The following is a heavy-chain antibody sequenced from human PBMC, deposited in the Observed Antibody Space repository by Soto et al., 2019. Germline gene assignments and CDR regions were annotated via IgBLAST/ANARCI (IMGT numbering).Heavy chain of an antibody. Sequence: ASVKVSCKASGGTFSSYAISWVRQAPGQGLEWMGGIIPIFGTANYAQKFQGRVTITADESTSTAYMELSSLRSEDTAVYYCARSLSPQFPSLWGAGYFDYWGQGTLVTVSS. CDR1: GGTFSSYA. V-gene: IGHV1-69*13. CDR2: IIPIFGTA. CDR3: ARSLSPQFPSLWGAGYFDY. J-gene: IGHJ4*02. D-gene: IGHD3-16*01.